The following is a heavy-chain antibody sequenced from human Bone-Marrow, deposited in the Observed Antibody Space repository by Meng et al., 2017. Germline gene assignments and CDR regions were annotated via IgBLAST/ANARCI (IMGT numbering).Heavy chain of an antibody. Sequence: ASVKVSCKASGYTFTGYYMHWVRRAPGQGLEWMGRINPNSGGTNYAQKFQGRVTMTRDTSISTAYMELSRLRSDDTAVYYCARGAKTIWFGELFWGIDYWGQGTLVTVSS. J-gene: IGHJ4*02. CDR1: GYTFTGYY. CDR2: INPNSGGT. CDR3: ARGAKTIWFGELFWGIDY. D-gene: IGHD3-10*01. V-gene: IGHV1-2*06.